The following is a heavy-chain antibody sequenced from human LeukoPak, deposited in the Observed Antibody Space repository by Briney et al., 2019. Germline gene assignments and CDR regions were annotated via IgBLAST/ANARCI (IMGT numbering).Heavy chain of an antibody. CDR1: GFTFSSYA. D-gene: IGHD6-13*01. Sequence: PGGSLRLSCAASGFTFSSYAMSWVRQAPGKGLEWVSAISGSGGSTYYADSVKGRFTISRDNSKNMLYLQMNSLRAEDTAVYYCAKDETGYSSSWYSGLFFDYWGQGTLVTVSS. CDR3: AKDETGYSSSWYSGLFFDY. J-gene: IGHJ4*02. V-gene: IGHV3-23*01. CDR2: ISGSGGST.